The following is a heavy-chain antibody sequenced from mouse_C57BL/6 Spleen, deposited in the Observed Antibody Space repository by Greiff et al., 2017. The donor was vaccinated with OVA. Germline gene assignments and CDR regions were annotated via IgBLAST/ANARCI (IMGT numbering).Heavy chain of an antibody. J-gene: IGHJ1*03. CDR2: IDPSDSET. CDR3: ARGYRWYFDV. D-gene: IGHD2-2*01. V-gene: IGHV1-52*01. CDR1: GYTFTSYW. Sequence: QVQLQQPGAELVRPGSSVKLSCKASGYTFTSYWMHWVKQRPIQGLEWIVNIDPSDSETHYNQKFKDKATLTVDKSSSTAYMQLSSLTSEDSAVYYCARGYRWYFDVWGTGTTVTVSS.